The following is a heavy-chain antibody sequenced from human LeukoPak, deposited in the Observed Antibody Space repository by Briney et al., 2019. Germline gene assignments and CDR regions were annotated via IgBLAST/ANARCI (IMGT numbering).Heavy chain of an antibody. D-gene: IGHD3-10*01. CDR1: GGSISSYY. CDR2: IYYSGST. CDR3: ASRKLLWFGESHHELIY. Sequence: SETLSLTCTVSGGSISSYYWSWIRQPPGKGLEWIGYIYYSGSTNYNPSLKSRVTISVDTSKNQFYLKLSSVTAADTAVYYCASRKLLWFGESHHELIYWGQGTLVTVSS. J-gene: IGHJ4*02. V-gene: IGHV4-59*12.